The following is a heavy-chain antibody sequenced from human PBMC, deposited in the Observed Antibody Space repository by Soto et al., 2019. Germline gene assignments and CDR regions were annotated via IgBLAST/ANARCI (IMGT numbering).Heavy chain of an antibody. D-gene: IGHD6-19*01. V-gene: IGHV4-59*12. Sequence: PSETLSLTCTVSGGSISSYQWSWIRQPPGKGQEWIGEIYHSGSTNYNPSLKSRVTISVDKSKNQYSLKLSSVTAAVTALYYCAREGGYSSGWNYYYGMDVRGQGTTVTVSS. CDR2: IYHSGST. CDR1: GGSISSYQ. CDR3: AREGGYSSGWNYYYGMDV. J-gene: IGHJ6*02.